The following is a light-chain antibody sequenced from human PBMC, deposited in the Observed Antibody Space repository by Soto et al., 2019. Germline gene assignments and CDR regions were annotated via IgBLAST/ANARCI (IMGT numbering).Light chain of an antibody. J-gene: IGKJ1*01. CDR1: QSVSYF. Sequence: EIVLTQTPATLSLFPGERATLSCRASQSVSYFLAWYQQKPGQAPRLLISDASNRATGIPARFSGSGSGTDFTLTISSVEPEDFAVYYCQQYGSSPPRTFGQGTKVE. V-gene: IGKV3-11*01. CDR2: DAS. CDR3: QQYGSSPPRT.